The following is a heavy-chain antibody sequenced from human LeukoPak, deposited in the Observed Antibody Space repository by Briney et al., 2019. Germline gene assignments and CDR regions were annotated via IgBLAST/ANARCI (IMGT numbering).Heavy chain of an antibody. CDR2: IYHSGST. Sequence: PSETLSLTCTVSGGSISSYYWSWIRQPPAKGLEWIGYIYHSGSTNYNPSLKSRVTISVDTSKNQFSLKLSSVTAADTAVYYCARNFWSGFDYWGQGTLVTVSS. D-gene: IGHD3-3*01. J-gene: IGHJ4*02. V-gene: IGHV4-59*01. CDR3: ARNFWSGFDY. CDR1: GGSISSYY.